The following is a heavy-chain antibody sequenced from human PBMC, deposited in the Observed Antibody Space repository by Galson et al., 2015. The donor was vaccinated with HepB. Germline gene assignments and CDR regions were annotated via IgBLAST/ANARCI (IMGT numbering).Heavy chain of an antibody. J-gene: IGHJ4*02. Sequence: SLRLSCAASGFTFSDFYMSWIRQAPGKGLEWVSYISSSSSYTSYADSVKGRFTISRDNAKNSLYLRMNSLRAEDTAVYYCARRHRSSGWYYFDYWGQGTLVTVSS. CDR1: GFTFSDFY. CDR2: ISSSSSYT. D-gene: IGHD6-19*01. V-gene: IGHV3-11*03. CDR3: ARRHRSSGWYYFDY.